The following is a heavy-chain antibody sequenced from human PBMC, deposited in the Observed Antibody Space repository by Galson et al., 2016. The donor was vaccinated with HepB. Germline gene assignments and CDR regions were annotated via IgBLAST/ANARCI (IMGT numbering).Heavy chain of an antibody. CDR2: NYPSDSDT. CDR1: GYSFTSYW. Sequence: QSGAEVKKPGESLRISCKGSGYSFTSYWIGWVRQMPGKGLEWMGINYPSDSDTRYSPSLQGQISISADKSISTAYLQWSSLEASDTAIYYCARICGSGTYGGNNWFDSWGQGTLVTVS. CDR3: ARICGSGTYGGNNWFDS. V-gene: IGHV5-51*01. D-gene: IGHD3-10*01. J-gene: IGHJ5*01.